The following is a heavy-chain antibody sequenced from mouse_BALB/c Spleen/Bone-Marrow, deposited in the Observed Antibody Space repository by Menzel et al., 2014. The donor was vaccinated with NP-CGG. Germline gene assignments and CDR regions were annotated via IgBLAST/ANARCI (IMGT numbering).Heavy chain of an antibody. CDR2: INPGGGST. CDR3: ARYDGYFDY. D-gene: IGHD2-3*01. J-gene: IGHJ2*01. CDR1: GYAFTDYL. Sequence: VKLVESGAELVRPGTSVKVSCKASGYAFTDYLMEWLKQRPGQGLEWIGVINPGGGSTNYNEKFKDKATLTADKSSSTAYMQLSSLTSDDSAVYFCARYDGYFDYWGQGTILTVSS. V-gene: IGHV1-54*01.